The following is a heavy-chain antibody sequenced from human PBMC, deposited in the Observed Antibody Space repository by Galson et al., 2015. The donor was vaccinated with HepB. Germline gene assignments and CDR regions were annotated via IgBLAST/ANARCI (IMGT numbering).Heavy chain of an antibody. V-gene: IGHV1-69*13. D-gene: IGHD2-15*01. CDR3: VSGGTYYYYYIDV. CDR2: IIPIIGPP. J-gene: IGHJ6*03. CDR1: GDTFNTYA. Sequence: SVKVSCKAYGDTFNTYALSWVRQAPGQGLEWMGGIIPIIGPPNYAQKFQGRVTITADESTNTTYMELNRLTSDDTAVYYCVSGGTYYYYYIDVGGKGTTVIVTS.